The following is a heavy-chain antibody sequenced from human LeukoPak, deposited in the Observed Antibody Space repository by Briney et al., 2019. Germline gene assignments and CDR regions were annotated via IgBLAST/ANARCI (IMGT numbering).Heavy chain of an antibody. CDR2: ISAYNGNT. D-gene: IGHD6-13*01. V-gene: IGHV1-18*01. CDR3: ARGRESSSWYGGWFDP. CDR1: GYTFTNYG. J-gene: IGHJ5*02. Sequence: ASVKVSCKSSGYTFTNYGISWVRQAPGQGLEWMGWISAYNGNTNYAQKLQGRATMTTDTSTSTAYMELRSLRSDDTAVYYCARGRESSSWYGGWFDPWGQGTLVTVSS.